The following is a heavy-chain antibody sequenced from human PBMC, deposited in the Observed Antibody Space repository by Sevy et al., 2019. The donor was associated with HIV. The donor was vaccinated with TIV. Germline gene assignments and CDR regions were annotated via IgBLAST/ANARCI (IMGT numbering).Heavy chain of an antibody. J-gene: IGHJ3*02. Sequence: GGSLRLSCAASGFTVSSNYMSWVRQAPGKGLEWVSVIYSGGSTYYADSVKGRFTISRDNSKNTLYLQMNSLRAEDTAVHYCARTGYSSGGNDAFDIWGQGTMVTVSS. CDR3: ARTGYSSGGNDAFDI. CDR1: GFTVSSNY. CDR2: IYSGGST. V-gene: IGHV3-53*01. D-gene: IGHD6-19*01.